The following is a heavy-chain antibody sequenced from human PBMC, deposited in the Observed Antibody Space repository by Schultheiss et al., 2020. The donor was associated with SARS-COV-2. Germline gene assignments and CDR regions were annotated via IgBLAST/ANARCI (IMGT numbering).Heavy chain of an antibody. CDR1: GFTFSGSA. CDR2: IKQDGSEK. V-gene: IGHV3-7*01. J-gene: IGHJ4*02. CDR3: ARDGRQAAAGTSY. D-gene: IGHD6-13*01. Sequence: GGSLRLSCAASGFTFSGSAMHWVRQAPGKGLEWVANIKQDGSEKYYVDSVKGRFTISRDNAKNSLYLQMNSLRAEDTAVYYCARDGRQAAAGTSYWGQGTLVTVSS.